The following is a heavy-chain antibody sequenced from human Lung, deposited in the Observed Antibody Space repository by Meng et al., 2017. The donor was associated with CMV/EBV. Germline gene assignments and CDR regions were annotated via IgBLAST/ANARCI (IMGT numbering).Heavy chain of an antibody. V-gene: IGHV3-74*03. D-gene: IGHD1-26*01. Sequence: VQVVGAGGGLVQPGGSLRLYCAVSGFTLRRYWMHWVRQAPGKGLEWVSRIDSDGRDITYADSVRGRFTISRDDAKNTLYLQMNSLRVEDTAVYYCARGVAESLGWEMGYWGQGTLVTVSS. CDR1: GFTLRRYW. J-gene: IGHJ4*02. CDR2: IDSDGRDI. CDR3: ARGVAESLGWEMGY.